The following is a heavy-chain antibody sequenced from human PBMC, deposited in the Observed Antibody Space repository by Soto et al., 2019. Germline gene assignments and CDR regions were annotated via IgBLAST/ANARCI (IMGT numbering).Heavy chain of an antibody. D-gene: IGHD5-12*01. CDR2: ISGSGGST. V-gene: IGHV3-23*01. Sequence: EVQLLESGGGLVQPGGSLRLSCAASGFTFSNYAMSWVRQAPGKGLEWVSAISGSGGSTYYADSVKGRFTISRDNSKNTLYLQMNSLRDEDTAVYYCAKDRTPSLGYSGYDCFDYWGQGTLVTVSS. CDR1: GFTFSNYA. CDR3: AKDRTPSLGYSGYDCFDY. J-gene: IGHJ4*02.